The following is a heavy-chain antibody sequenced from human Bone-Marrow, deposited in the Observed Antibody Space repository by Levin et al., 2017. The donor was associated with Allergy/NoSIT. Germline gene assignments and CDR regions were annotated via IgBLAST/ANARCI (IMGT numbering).Heavy chain of an antibody. CDR1: GFTVSNNY. Sequence: GGSLRLSCVVSGFTVSNNYMSWVRQAPGKGLEWVSLIYSGGSTYYADSVKGRLTISRDKSKNTVYLQMNSLRAEDTAVYYCARLDLINGIAYWGQGTQVTVSS. V-gene: IGHV3-66*02. CDR3: ARLDLINGIAY. J-gene: IGHJ4*02. CDR2: IYSGGST. D-gene: IGHD3-10*01.